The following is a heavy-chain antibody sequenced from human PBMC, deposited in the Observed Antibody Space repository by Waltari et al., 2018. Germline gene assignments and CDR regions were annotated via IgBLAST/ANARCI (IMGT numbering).Heavy chain of an antibody. Sequence: QVQLQESGPGLVKPSETLSLTCAVDGGYFSGYYWSWIRQPPGKGLNWIGESNHSERTNSHPALKNGVTTSVATSKHQFSLRLSSVAAADTAVYYCARGAAARIMSTPYNWFDPWGQGTLVTVSS. J-gene: IGHJ5*02. V-gene: IGHV4-34*01. CDR3: ARGAAARIMSTPYNWFDP. D-gene: IGHD6-13*01. CDR2: SNHSERT. CDR1: GGYFSGYY.